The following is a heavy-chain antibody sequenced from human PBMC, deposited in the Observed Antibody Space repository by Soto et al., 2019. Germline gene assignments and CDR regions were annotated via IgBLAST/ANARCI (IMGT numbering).Heavy chain of an antibody. D-gene: IGHD5-18*01. CDR3: ARDGGYSYGPFDY. Sequence: EVQLVESGGGLVQPGGSLRLSCAASGFTFGSYSMNWVRQAPGKGLEWVSYISSSSSTIYYADSVKGRFTISRDNAKNSLYLQMNSLRAEDTAVYYCARDGGYSYGPFDYWGQGTLVTVSS. CDR1: GFTFGSYS. V-gene: IGHV3-48*01. J-gene: IGHJ4*02. CDR2: ISSSSSTI.